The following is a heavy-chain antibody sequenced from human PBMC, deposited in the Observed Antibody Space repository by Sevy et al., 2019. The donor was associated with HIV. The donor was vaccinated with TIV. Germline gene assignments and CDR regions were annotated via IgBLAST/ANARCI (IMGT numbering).Heavy chain of an antibody. CDR1: GFTFSSYW. CDR3: ARGLVGATTVGMDV. J-gene: IGHJ6*02. D-gene: IGHD1-26*01. Sequence: GGYLRLSCAASGFTFSSYWMHWVRQAPGKGLVWLSRINSDGSGTSYADSVKGRFTISRDNAKNTLYLQMNSLRPEDTAQSYCARGLVGATTVGMDVWGQGTTVTVSS. CDR2: INSDGSGT. V-gene: IGHV3-74*01.